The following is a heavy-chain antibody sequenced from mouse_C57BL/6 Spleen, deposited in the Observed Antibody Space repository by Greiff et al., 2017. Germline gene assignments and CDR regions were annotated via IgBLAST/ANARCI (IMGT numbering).Heavy chain of an antibody. Sequence: QVQLKESGAELVRPGASVTLSCKASGYTFTDYEMHWVKQTPVHGLEWIGAIDPETGGTAYNQKFKGKAILTADKSSSTAYMELRSLTSEDSAVYYCTRANGYSSFAYWGQGTLVTVSA. D-gene: IGHD2-3*01. V-gene: IGHV1-15*01. J-gene: IGHJ3*01. CDR1: GYTFTDYE. CDR2: IDPETGGT. CDR3: TRANGYSSFAY.